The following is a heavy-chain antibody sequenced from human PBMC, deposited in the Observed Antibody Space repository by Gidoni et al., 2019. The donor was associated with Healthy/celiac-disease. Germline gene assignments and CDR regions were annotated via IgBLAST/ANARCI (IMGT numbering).Heavy chain of an antibody. Sequence: QVQLVESGGGVVQPGRSLRLSCAASGFTSSSYGMHWVRQAPGKGLEWVAVISYDGSNKYYADSVKGRFTISRDNSKNTLYLQMNSLRAEDTAVYYCAKDVRQDVVVPAPDYWGQGTLVTVSS. D-gene: IGHD2-2*01. CDR3: AKDVRQDVVVPAPDY. CDR1: GFTSSSYG. J-gene: IGHJ4*02. CDR2: ISYDGSNK. V-gene: IGHV3-30*18.